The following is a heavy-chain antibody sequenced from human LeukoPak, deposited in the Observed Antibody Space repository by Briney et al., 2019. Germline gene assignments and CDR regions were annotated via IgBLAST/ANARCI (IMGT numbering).Heavy chain of an antibody. CDR1: GFTFSSYA. V-gene: IGHV3-23*01. CDR3: AKGSGGGYYDSSGYYDY. J-gene: IGHJ4*02. CDR2: ISGSGGST. Sequence: GGSLRLSCAASGFTFSSYAMSWVRQTPGKGLEWVSAISGSGGSTYYADSVKGRFTISRDNSKNTLYLQMNSLRAEDTAVYYCAKGSGGGYYDSSGYYDYWGQGTLVTVSS. D-gene: IGHD3-22*01.